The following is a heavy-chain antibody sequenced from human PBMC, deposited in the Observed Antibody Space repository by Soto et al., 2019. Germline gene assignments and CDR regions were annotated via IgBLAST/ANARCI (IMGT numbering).Heavy chain of an antibody. V-gene: IGHV4-30-2*01. CDR1: GGSISSGGYS. Sequence: SETLSLTCAVSGGSISSGGYSWSWIRQPPGKGLEWIGYIYHSGSTYYNPSLKSRVTISVDRSKNQFSLKLSSVTAADTAVYYCARGRITGTTYYYYGMDVWGQGATVTVSS. CDR3: ARGRITGTTYYYYGMDV. CDR2: IYHSGST. J-gene: IGHJ6*02. D-gene: IGHD1-7*01.